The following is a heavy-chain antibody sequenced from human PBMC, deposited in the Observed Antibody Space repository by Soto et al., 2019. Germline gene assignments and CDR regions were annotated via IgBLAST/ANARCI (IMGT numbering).Heavy chain of an antibody. D-gene: IGHD3-16*01. J-gene: IGHJ5*01. CDR3: ARARGVDS. Sequence: GGSLRLSCAGAGFSFSNHWMNWVRPSPWKGLEWVANIKADGREKWYVGSVKGRFTISRDNAKKSLYLQMNSLRAEDTGVYSSARARGVDSWGQGTLVTVSS. CDR2: IKADGREK. CDR1: GFSFSNHW. V-gene: IGHV3-7*03.